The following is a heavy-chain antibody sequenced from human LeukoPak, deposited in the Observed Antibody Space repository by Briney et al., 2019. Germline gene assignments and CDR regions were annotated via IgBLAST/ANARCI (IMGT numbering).Heavy chain of an antibody. J-gene: IGHJ4*02. D-gene: IGHD2-15*01. CDR1: GFTFSSYG. CDR3: AKLSREGGYCSGSTCYTFDY. V-gene: IGHV3-23*01. CDR2: ISGNGDRT. Sequence: QPGGSLRLSCAASGFTFSSYGMHWVRQAPGKGLEWVLAISGNGDRTFYADSVKGRFTISRDNSKSTVYLQMNSLRAEDTALYYCAKLSREGGYCSGSTCYTFDYWGQGTLVTVSS.